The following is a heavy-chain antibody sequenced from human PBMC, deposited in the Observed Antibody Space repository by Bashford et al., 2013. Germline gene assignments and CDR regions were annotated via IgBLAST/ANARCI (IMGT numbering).Heavy chain of an antibody. V-gene: IGHV4-59*12. CDR3: ARGTSAEDAFDI. Sequence: WIRQPPGKGLEWIGYIYYSGSTNYNPSLKSRVTISVDTSKNQFSLKLSSVTAADTAVYYCARGTSAEDAFDIWGQGTMVTVSS. D-gene: IGHD1-7*01. J-gene: IGHJ3*02. CDR2: IYYSGST.